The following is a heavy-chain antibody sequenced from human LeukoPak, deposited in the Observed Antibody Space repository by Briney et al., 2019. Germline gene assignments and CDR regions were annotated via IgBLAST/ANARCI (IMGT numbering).Heavy chain of an antibody. V-gene: IGHV3-11*04. CDR2: ISRSGSTK. CDR3: ARDGYDYVN. J-gene: IGHJ4*02. CDR1: GFTFSDYN. Sequence: PGGSLRLSCAASGFTFSDYNMRWIRQAPGKGLEWVSSISRSGSTKYYADSVKGRFTISRDNAKNSLYLQMNSLRAEDTAVYYCARDGYDYVNWGQGTLVTVSS. D-gene: IGHD3-16*01.